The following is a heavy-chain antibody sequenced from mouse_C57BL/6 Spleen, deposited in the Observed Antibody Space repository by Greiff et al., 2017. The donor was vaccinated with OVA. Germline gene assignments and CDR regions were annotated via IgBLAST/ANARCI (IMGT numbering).Heavy chain of an antibody. D-gene: IGHD1-1*01. V-gene: IGHV5-4*01. CDR3: ARSPYYYGSTHYYAMDY. CDR1: GFTFSSYA. CDR2: ISDGGSYT. J-gene: IGHJ4*01. Sequence: EVQLQESGGGLVKPGGSLKLSCAASGFTFSSYAMSWVRQTPEKRLEWVATISDGGSYTYYPDNVKGRFTISRDNAKNNLYLQMSHLKSEDTAMYYCARSPYYYGSTHYYAMDYWGQGTSVTVSS.